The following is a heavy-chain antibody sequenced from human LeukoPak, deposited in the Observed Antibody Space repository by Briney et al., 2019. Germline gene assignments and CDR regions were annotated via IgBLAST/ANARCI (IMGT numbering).Heavy chain of an antibody. CDR1: GGSFSGYY. D-gene: IGHD5-12*01. CDR2: INHSGST. V-gene: IGHV4-34*01. Sequence: PSETLSLTCAVYGGSFSGYYWSWIRQPPGKGLEWIGEINHSGSTNYNPSLKSRVTISVDTSKNQFSLKLSSVTAADTAVYYCARTFMEDSDNDNWALDIWGQGTMVTVSS. CDR3: ARTFMEDSDNDNWALDI. J-gene: IGHJ3*02.